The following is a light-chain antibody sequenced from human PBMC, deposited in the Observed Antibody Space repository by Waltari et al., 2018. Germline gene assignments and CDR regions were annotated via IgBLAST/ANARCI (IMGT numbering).Light chain of an antibody. CDR1: QSVSSY. CDR3: QQSSNWPPYT. Sequence: ENVLTQSPATLSLSPGERATLPCRASQSVSSYLAWYQQKPGQAPRLLIYDASNWATGIPARFSGSGSGTDFTLTISSLEPEDFAVYYCQQSSNWPPYTFGQGTKLEIK. V-gene: IGKV3-11*01. J-gene: IGKJ2*01. CDR2: DAS.